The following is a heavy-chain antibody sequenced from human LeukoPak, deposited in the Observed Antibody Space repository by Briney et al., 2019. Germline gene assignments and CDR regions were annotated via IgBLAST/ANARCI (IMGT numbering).Heavy chain of an antibody. Sequence: SVKVSCKASGGTFSSYAISWVRQAPGQGLEWMGGIIPIFGTANYAQKFQGRVTITADESTSTAYMELSRLRSDDTAVYYCASQYYYDSSGYYPWIWFDPWGQGTLVTVSS. CDR3: ASQYYYDSSGYYPWIWFDP. CDR1: GGTFSSYA. D-gene: IGHD3-22*01. V-gene: IGHV1-69*13. J-gene: IGHJ5*02. CDR2: IIPIFGTA.